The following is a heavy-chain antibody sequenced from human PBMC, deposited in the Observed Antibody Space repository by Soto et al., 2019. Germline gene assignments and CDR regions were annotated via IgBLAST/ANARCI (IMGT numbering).Heavy chain of an antibody. V-gene: IGHV1-2*04. CDR1: GYTFTGYY. CDR3: ARGLLLEEPENYYYYGMDV. J-gene: IGHJ6*02. Sequence: ASVKVSCKASGYTFTGYYMHWVRQAPGQGLEWMGWINPNSGGTNYAQKFQGWVTMTRDTSISTAYMELSRLRSDDTAVYYCARGLLLEEPENYYYYGMDVWGQGTTVTVSS. CDR2: INPNSGGT. D-gene: IGHD3-3*01.